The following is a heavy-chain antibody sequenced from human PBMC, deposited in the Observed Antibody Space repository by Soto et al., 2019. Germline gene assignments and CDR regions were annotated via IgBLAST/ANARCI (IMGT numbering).Heavy chain of an antibody. J-gene: IGHJ4*02. D-gene: IGHD1-20*01. V-gene: IGHV3-7*01. CDR1: GFTLSDYW. CDR2: IMKDGSMK. CDR3: ARDRDFYKADY. Sequence: EVLLVESGGGLVQPGGSLRLSCAASGFTLSDYWMGWVRQAPGKGLEWVATIMKDGSMKKYVESVKGRFTISRDNAKNSLFLQMTSLRADDTAVYYCARDRDFYKADYWGQGTLVTVSS.